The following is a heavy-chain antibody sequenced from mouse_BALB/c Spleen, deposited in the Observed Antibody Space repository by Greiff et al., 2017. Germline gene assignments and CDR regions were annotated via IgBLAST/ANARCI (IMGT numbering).Heavy chain of an antibody. CDR1: GYTFTSYW. Sequence: VQLQQSGTVLARPGASVKMSCKASGYTFTSYWMHWVKQRPGQGLEWIGAIYPGNSDTSYNQKFKGKAKLTAVTSTSTAYMELSSLTNEDSAVYAWTRWYGIFAYWGQGTLVTVSA. D-gene: IGHD2-10*02. V-gene: IGHV1-5*01. CDR3: TRWYGIFAY. J-gene: IGHJ3*01. CDR2: IYPGNSDT.